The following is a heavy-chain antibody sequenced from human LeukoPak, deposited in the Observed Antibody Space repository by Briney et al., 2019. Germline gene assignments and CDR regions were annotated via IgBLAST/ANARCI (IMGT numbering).Heavy chain of an antibody. CDR3: VRKGFSGYERPFDY. CDR1: GYTFSTYW. CDR2: INQNGSEK. J-gene: IGHJ4*02. Sequence: GGSLRLSCTASGYTFSTYWMSWVRQAPGKGLEWVANINQNGSEKYYVDSVKGRFTISRDNAKDSQFLQMNSLRAEDTAVYYCVRKGFSGYERPFDYWGQGIRVAVSS. D-gene: IGHD5-12*01. V-gene: IGHV3-7*04.